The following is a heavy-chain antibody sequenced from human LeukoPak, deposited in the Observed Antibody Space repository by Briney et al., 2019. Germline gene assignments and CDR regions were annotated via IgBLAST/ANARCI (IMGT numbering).Heavy chain of an antibody. CDR2: NYYSGST. Sequence: SETLSLTCTVSGGSISSYYWSWIRQPPGKGLEWIGYNYYSGSTNYNPSLKSRVTISVDTSKNQFSLKLSSVTAADTAVYYCAAEIGLELDIWGQGTMVTVSS. D-gene: IGHD3-3*01. CDR1: GGSISSYY. J-gene: IGHJ3*02. V-gene: IGHV4-59*01. CDR3: AAEIGLELDI.